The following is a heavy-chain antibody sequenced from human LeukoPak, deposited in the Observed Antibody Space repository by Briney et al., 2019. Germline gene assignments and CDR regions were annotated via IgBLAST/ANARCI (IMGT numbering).Heavy chain of an antibody. J-gene: IGHJ4*02. D-gene: IGHD3-10*01. Sequence: SETLSLTCTVSGGSISSYYWSWIRQPPGKGLEWIGYIYYSGSTNYNPSLKSRVTISVDTSKNQFSLKLSSVTAADTAVYYCARDRVWLGELFWFPADYWGQGTLVTVSS. CDR2: IYYSGST. CDR3: ARDRVWLGELFWFPADY. V-gene: IGHV4-59*12. CDR1: GGSISSYY.